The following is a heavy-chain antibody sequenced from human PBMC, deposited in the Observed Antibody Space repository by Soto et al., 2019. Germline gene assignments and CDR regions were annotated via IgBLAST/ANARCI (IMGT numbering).Heavy chain of an antibody. CDR3: ARVLRYTSDIVEVPAVMFDDLFVP. V-gene: IGHV1-3*01. CDR2: IHAGNGDT. J-gene: IGHJ5*02. D-gene: IGHD2-2*01. Sequence: QVQLVQSGAEVKKPGASVKVSCKASGYTFSSYAVQWVRQAPGQSLEWIGWIHAGNGDTKYSQKFHGRVPLTRDTSANTAYMDLSSLRSEDTAVYYCARVLRYTSDIVEVPAVMFDDLFVPWGQGTLVTVSS. CDR1: GYTFSSYA.